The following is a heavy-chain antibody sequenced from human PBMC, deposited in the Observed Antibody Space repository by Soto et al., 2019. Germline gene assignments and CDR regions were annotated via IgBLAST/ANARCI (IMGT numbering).Heavy chain of an antibody. Sequence: ASVKVSCKASGYTFTSYGISWVRQAPGQGLEWMGWISAYNGNTNYAQKLQGRVTMTTDTSTSTAYMELRSLRSDDTAVYYCARDPSNDYGCNCFEYWGQETLVTVAS. CDR3: ARDPSNDYGCNCFEY. V-gene: IGHV1-18*01. CDR2: ISAYNGNT. J-gene: IGHJ4*02. CDR1: GYTFTSYG. D-gene: IGHD3-10*01.